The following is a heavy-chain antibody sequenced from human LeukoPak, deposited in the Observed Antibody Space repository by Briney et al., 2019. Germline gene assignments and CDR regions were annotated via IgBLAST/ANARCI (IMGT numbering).Heavy chain of an antibody. CDR1: GYTFPSHW. V-gene: IGHV5-51*01. Sequence: GESLKIYCNSSGYTFPSHWIGWVRQMPGKAPELIGIIHTGYSDIRYSPSFQGQVTVSADKSISTAYLQWGRLKASDTAMYYCARGNQGYSGYYFDFWGQGTLVTVSS. CDR3: ARGNQGYSGYYFDF. CDR2: IHTGYSDI. D-gene: IGHD5-12*01. J-gene: IGHJ4*02.